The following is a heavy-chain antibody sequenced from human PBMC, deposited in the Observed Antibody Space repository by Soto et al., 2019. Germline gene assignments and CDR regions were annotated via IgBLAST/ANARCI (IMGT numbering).Heavy chain of an antibody. J-gene: IGHJ4*02. CDR1: GFTFNIYG. CDR2: ISYDGSNQ. CDR3: AKDQASGQGSFDS. V-gene: IGHV3-30*18. Sequence: GGSLRLSCAASGFTFNIYGMHWVRQAPDKWLEWVALISYDGSNQYYADSVKGRFTISRDNSKNTLFLQMNSLRADDTAVYYCAKDQASGQGSFDSWGQGXLVTVYS.